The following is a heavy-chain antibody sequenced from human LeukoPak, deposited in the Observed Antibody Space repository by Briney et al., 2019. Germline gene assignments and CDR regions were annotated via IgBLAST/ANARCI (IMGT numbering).Heavy chain of an antibody. CDR2: ISYDGSNK. V-gene: IGHV3-30*18. CDR3: AKATIFGVVTVEG. D-gene: IGHD3-3*01. J-gene: IGHJ4*02. CDR1: GFTFSSYG. Sequence: GGSLRLSCAASGFTFSSYGMHWVRQAPGKGLEWVSVISYDGSNKYYADSVKGRFTISRDNSKNTLYLQMNSLRAEDTAVYYCAKATIFGVVTVEGWGQGTLVTVSS.